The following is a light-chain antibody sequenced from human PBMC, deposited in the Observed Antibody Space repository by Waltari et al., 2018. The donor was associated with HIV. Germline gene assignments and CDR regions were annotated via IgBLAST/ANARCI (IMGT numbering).Light chain of an antibody. CDR2: AAS. J-gene: IGKJ4*01. V-gene: IGKV1-39*01. CDR3: QQCYSSSLT. Sequence: DIQMTQSPSSLSASVGDRVTITCRASQSISSYLNWYQHKPGKAPKLLIYAASSLQCGVPSRFSGSVAVTDFTLTISSLQREDFASYFCQQCYSSSLTFCGGFLLVIK. CDR1: QSISSY.